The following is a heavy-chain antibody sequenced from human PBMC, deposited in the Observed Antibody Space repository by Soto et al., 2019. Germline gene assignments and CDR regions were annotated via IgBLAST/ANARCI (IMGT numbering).Heavy chain of an antibody. CDR1: GFSLSTSGVG. J-gene: IGHJ4*02. CDR3: AHSRRGLAAAGSEGY. D-gene: IGHD6-13*01. CDR2: IYWNDDK. Sequence: QITLKESGPTLVKPTQTLTLTCTFSGFSLSTSGVGVGWIRQPPGKALEWLALIYWNDDKRYSPSLKSRLTITKDTSKNQVVLTMTNMNPVDTATYYCAHSRRGLAAAGSEGYWGQGTLVTVSS. V-gene: IGHV2-5*01.